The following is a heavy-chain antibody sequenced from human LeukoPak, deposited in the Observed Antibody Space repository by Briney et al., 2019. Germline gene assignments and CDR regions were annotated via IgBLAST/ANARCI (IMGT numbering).Heavy chain of an antibody. CDR1: GFTFSSYA. J-gene: IGHJ4*02. D-gene: IGHD3-22*01. Sequence: GGSLTLSCAASGFTFSSYAMSWVRRAPGQGLEWVSAITSSGDTTYYADSVKGPFTISRDNSKNPLYLQMNSLIAEDMAVYFCGVRIGSGYYEYWGQGAVVTVPS. CDR2: ITSSGDTT. CDR3: GVRIGSGYYEY. V-gene: IGHV3-23*01.